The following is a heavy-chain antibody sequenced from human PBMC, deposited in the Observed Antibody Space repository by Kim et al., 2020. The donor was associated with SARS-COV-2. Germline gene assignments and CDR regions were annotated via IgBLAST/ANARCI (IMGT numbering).Heavy chain of an antibody. D-gene: IGHD3-10*01. Sequence: SETLSLTCAVYGGSFSGYYWSWIRQPPGKGLEWIGEINHSGSTNYNPSLKSRVTISVDTSKNQFSLKLSSVTAADTAVYYCARDLTMVRGVSYYYYYYGMDVWGQGTTVTVSS. J-gene: IGHJ6*02. CDR1: GGSFSGYY. CDR2: INHSGST. V-gene: IGHV4-34*01. CDR3: ARDLTMVRGVSYYYYYYGMDV.